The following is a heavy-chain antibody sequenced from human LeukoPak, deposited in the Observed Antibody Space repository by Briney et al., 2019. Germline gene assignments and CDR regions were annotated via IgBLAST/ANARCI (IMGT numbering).Heavy chain of an antibody. CDR2: IYYSGST. Sequence: SETLSLTCAVYGGSFSGYYWNWIRQPPGKGLEWIGFIYYSGSTNYNPSLKSRVTISVDTSKNQFSLKLNSVTAADTAVYYCARHRYSSAWSVVDYWGQGTLVTVSS. CDR1: GGSFSGYY. J-gene: IGHJ4*02. V-gene: IGHV4-59*01. D-gene: IGHD6-19*01. CDR3: ARHRYSSAWSVVDY.